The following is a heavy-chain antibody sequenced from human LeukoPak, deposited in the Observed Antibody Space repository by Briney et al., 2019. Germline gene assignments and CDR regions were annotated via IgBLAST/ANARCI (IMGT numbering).Heavy chain of an antibody. V-gene: IGHV3-74*01. Sequence: GGSLRLSCAASGFTFSSHWRHWVRQAPGKGLVWVSRINSDGSTTSYADSVKGRFTISRDNAKNTLYLQMNSLRAEDTAVYYCARVMYYYHSSGSIAVSYFDYWGQGTLVTVSS. CDR3: ARVMYYYHSSGSIAVSYFDY. J-gene: IGHJ4*02. D-gene: IGHD3-22*01. CDR2: INSDGSTT. CDR1: GFTFSSHW.